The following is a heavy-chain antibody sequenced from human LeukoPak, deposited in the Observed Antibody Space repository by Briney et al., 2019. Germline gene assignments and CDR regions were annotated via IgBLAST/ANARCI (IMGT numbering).Heavy chain of an antibody. D-gene: IGHD5-12*01. CDR1: GFTFSSYT. Sequence: PGGSLRLSCAASGFTFSSYTMNWVRQAPGKGLEWVSSISSSSSYIYYADSVKGGFTISRDNAKSSLFLQMNSLRAEDTAVYYCARPREYSGYVLDYWGQGTLVTVSS. CDR3: ARPREYSGYVLDY. CDR2: ISSSSSYI. V-gene: IGHV3-21*01. J-gene: IGHJ4*02.